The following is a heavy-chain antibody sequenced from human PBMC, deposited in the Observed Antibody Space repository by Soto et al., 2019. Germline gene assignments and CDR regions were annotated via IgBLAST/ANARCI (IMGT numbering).Heavy chain of an antibody. CDR3: ARGLLTTYFAY. CDR2: FYYSGST. J-gene: IGHJ4*02. Sequence: QVQLQESGPGLVKPPGTLSLTCAVSGGSISSYYWSWIRQPPGKGLEWIGYFYYSGSTNYNPSLKSRVTISFDTSKNQFSVKLSFVTAAETAVYYCARGLLTTYFAYWGEGTLVTVSS. V-gene: IGHV4-59*01. CDR1: GGSISSYY.